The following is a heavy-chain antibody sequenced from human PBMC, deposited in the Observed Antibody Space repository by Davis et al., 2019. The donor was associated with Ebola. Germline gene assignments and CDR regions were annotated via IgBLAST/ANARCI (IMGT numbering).Heavy chain of an antibody. CDR2: INPSGGST. CDR1: GYTFTGYY. Sequence: ASVKVSCKASGYTFTGYYMHWVRQAPGQGLEWMGIINPSGGSTSYAQKFQGRVTMTRDTSTSTVYMELSSLRSEDTAVYYCARGMYQLPQYYYYGMDVWGQGTTVTVSS. CDR3: ARGMYQLPQYYYYGMDV. V-gene: IGHV1-46*01. J-gene: IGHJ6*02. D-gene: IGHD2-2*01.